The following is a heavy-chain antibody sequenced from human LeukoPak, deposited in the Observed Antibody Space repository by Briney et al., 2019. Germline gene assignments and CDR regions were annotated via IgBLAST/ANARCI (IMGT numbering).Heavy chain of an antibody. CDR2: ISSSSSYI. J-gene: IGHJ4*02. CDR1: GFTFSSYS. D-gene: IGHD1-26*01. CDR3: ARAGVGATLNFDY. Sequence: GGSLRLSCAASGFTFSSYSMNWVRQAPGKGLEWVSSISSSSSYIYYADSVKGRFTISRDNAKNSLYLQTNSLRAEDTAVYYCARAGVGATLNFDYWGQGTLVTVSS. V-gene: IGHV3-21*01.